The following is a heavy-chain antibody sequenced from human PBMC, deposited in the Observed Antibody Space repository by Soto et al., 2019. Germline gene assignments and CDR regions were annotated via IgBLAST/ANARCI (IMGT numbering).Heavy chain of an antibody. J-gene: IGHJ2*01. V-gene: IGHV1-69*12. CDR1: GGTFSSYT. D-gene: IGHD5-12*01. CDR3: ARGNHRWLQLWYFDL. CDR2: IIPIFGTA. Sequence: QVQLVQSGAEVKQPGSSVTVSCKASGGTFSSYTISWVRQAPVQGLEWMGGIIPIFGTANYAQKFQGRVTITADESTSTAYLELSSLRAEDTAVYYCARGNHRWLQLWYFDLWGRGTLVTVSS.